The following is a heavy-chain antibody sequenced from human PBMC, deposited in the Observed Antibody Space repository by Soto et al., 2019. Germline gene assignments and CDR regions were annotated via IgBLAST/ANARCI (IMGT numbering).Heavy chain of an antibody. Sequence: SETLSLTCAVYGGSFSGYQWSWIRQSPGKGLEWIGEIIHSGSTNYNPSLKSRVTISADTSKNQFSLKLTSVTAADTAVYYCATNYHVLLWFGDLSSPRTWFDPWGPGTLVTVSS. CDR3: ATNYHVLLWFGDLSSPRTWFDP. CDR2: IIHSGST. CDR1: GGSFSGYQ. D-gene: IGHD3-10*01. V-gene: IGHV4-34*12. J-gene: IGHJ5*02.